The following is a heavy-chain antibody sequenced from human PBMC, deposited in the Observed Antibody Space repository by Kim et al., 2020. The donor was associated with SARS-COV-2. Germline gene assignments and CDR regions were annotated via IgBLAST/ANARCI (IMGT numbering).Heavy chain of an antibody. J-gene: IGHJ6*03. D-gene: IGHD2-21*01. V-gene: IGHV4-34*01. CDR2: INHSGST. Sequence: SETLSLTCAVYGGSFSGYYWSWIRQPPGKGLEWIGEINHSGSTNYNPSLKSRVTISVDTSKNQFSLKLSSVTAADTAVYYCARANMGPYCGGDCYLFYYYYYYMDVWGKGTTVTVSS. CDR3: ARANMGPYCGGDCYLFYYYYYYMDV. CDR1: GGSFSGYY.